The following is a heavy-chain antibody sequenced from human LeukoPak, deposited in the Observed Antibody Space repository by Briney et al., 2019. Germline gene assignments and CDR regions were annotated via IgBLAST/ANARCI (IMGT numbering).Heavy chain of an antibody. D-gene: IGHD6-6*01. Sequence: SETLSLTCTVSGGSISSYYWSWIRQPPGKGLEWIGYIYYSGSTNYNPSLKSRVTISVDTSKNQFSLKLSSVTAADTAVYYCARDGSSSAAYYYYYGMDVWGQGTTVTVSS. CDR3: ARDGSSSAAYYYYYGMDV. J-gene: IGHJ6*02. CDR1: GGSISSYY. CDR2: IYYSGST. V-gene: IGHV4-59*12.